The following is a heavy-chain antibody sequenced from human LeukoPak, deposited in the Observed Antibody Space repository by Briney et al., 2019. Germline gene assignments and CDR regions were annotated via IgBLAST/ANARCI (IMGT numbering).Heavy chain of an antibody. CDR1: GFTFSSYG. V-gene: IGHV3-30*18. CDR2: ISYDGSNK. CDR3: AKDGTIAAAGTTGIDY. D-gene: IGHD6-13*01. Sequence: GGSLRLSCAASGFTFSSYGMHWVRQAPGKGLEWVAVISYDGSNKYYADPVKGRFTISRDNSKNTLYLQMNSLRAEDTAVYYCAKDGTIAAAGTTGIDYWGQGTLVTVSS. J-gene: IGHJ4*02.